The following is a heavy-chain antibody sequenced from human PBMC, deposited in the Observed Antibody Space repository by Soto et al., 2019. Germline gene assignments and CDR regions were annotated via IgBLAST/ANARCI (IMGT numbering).Heavy chain of an antibody. V-gene: IGHV3-74*01. CDR3: ARYTYNISPFDY. CDR2: INSDGTST. J-gene: IGHJ4*02. CDR1: GFTFTNYW. Sequence: GGSLRLSCAASGFTFTNYWLHWVRQVPGKGLVWVSRINSDGTSTSYADSVKGRFTISRDNAKSTLFLQMDSLRAEDTALYYCARYTYNISPFDYWGQGTLVTVSS. D-gene: IGHD3-16*01.